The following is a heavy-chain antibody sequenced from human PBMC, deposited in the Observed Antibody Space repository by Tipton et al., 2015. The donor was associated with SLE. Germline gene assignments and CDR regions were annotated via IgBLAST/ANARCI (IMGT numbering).Heavy chain of an antibody. D-gene: IGHD3-10*01. CDR3: ASGFGELLIPQY. CDR1: GGSISSSSHY. CDR2: IYYSGNT. Sequence: TLSLTCTVSGGSISSSSHYWGWIRQPPGKGLEWIGSIYYSGNTYYNPSLKSRVSVSIDSSKNQFSLRLSSVTAADTAVYYCASGFGELLIPQYWGQGALVTVSS. J-gene: IGHJ4*02. V-gene: IGHV4-39*01.